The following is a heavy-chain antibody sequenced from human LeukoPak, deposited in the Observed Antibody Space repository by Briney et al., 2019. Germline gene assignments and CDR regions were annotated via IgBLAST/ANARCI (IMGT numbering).Heavy chain of an antibody. V-gene: IGHV4-39*01. CDR3: AKSGGYGLIDY. CDR1: GVSISSSSYY. D-gene: IGHD6-25*01. Sequence: PSETLSLTCNVSGVSISSSSYYWGWIRQPPGKGLEWIGSIYSSGSTYYNSSLKSRVTISIDTSKNQVSLKMSSVTAADTAVYYCAKSGGYGLIDYWGQGTLVTVSS. J-gene: IGHJ4*01. CDR2: IYSSGST.